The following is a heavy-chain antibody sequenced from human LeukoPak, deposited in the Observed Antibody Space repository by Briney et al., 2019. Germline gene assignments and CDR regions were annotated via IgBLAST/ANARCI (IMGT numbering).Heavy chain of an antibody. J-gene: IGHJ6*02. D-gene: IGHD3-10*01. V-gene: IGHV1-18*01. CDR3: ARWNYYGSGRDYYYGMDV. Sequence: GASVKVSCKASGYTFNYYGITWVRQATGQGLEWMGWVSAYSGNTNYAQKFQGRVTMTADTFTTTAYTELRSLRYDDAAVYYCARWNYYGSGRDYYYGMDVWGQGTTVTVSS. CDR2: VSAYSGNT. CDR1: GYTFNYYG.